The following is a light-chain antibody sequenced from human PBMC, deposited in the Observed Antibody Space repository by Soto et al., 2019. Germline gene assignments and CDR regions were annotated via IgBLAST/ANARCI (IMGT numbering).Light chain of an antibody. J-gene: IGKJ1*01. CDR3: QQTYIAPRT. Sequence: DIQMTQSPSSLSASVGDRVTISCRASQTISMFLNWYQQKPGKAPNVLIYAASSLQGGVPSRFSGSGSGTDFTLTISTLQPEDFGTYYCQQTYIAPRTFGQGTKVEI. CDR1: QTISMF. CDR2: AAS. V-gene: IGKV1-39*01.